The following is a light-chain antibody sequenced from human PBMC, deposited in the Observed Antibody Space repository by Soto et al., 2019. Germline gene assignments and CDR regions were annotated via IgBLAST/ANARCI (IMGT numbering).Light chain of an antibody. CDR2: GAS. J-gene: IGKJ1*01. Sequence: EIVLTQSPGTLSLSTGERATLSCRASQSVSSSYLAWYQQKPGQAPRLLIYGASSRATGIPDRFSGSGSGTDFTLTISRLEPEDFAVYYCQQYGSSPRGTFGQGNKVDIK. CDR3: QQYGSSPRGT. CDR1: QSVSSSY. V-gene: IGKV3-20*01.